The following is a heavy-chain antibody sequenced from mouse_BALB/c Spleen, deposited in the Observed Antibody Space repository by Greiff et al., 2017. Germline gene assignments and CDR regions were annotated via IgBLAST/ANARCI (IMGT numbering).Heavy chain of an antibody. CDR1: GFNIKDYY. V-gene: IGHV14-1*02. Sequence: EVMLVESGAELVRPGALVKLSCKASGFNIKDYYMHWVKQRPEQGLEWIGWIDPENGNTIYDPKFQGKASITADTSSNTAYLQLSSLTSEDTAVYYCARRGAYYGSSYDYFDYWGQGTTLTVSS. J-gene: IGHJ2*01. D-gene: IGHD1-1*01. CDR3: ARRGAYYGSSYDYFDY. CDR2: IDPENGNT.